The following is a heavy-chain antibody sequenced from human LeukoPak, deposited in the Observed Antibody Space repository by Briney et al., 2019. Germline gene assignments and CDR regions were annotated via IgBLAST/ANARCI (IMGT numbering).Heavy chain of an antibody. CDR2: ISHSGYT. J-gene: IGHJ5*02. CDR1: GGSFSGHY. D-gene: IGHD4-17*01. Sequence: PSETLSLTCAVYGGSFSGHYWTWIRQPPGTGLEWIGEISHSGYTNLNPSLKSRLTISLDTSKNHFSLRLTSLTAADTAVYYCARHGFYGDSARRKFDPWGQGTLVTVSS. V-gene: IGHV4-34*01. CDR3: ARHGFYGDSARRKFDP.